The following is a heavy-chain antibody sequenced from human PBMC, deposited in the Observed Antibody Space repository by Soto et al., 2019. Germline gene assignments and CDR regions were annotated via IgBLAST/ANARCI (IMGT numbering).Heavy chain of an antibody. CDR1: GFTFSIYG. CDR3: AKTVYGYDVRQGFDY. D-gene: IGHD5-12*01. J-gene: IGHJ4*02. V-gene: IGHV3-30*18. Sequence: GGSLRLSCAASGFTFSIYGMHWVRQAPGKGLEWVAVISYDGSNKYYADSVKGRFTISRDNSKNTLYLQMNSLIAEDTAVYYCAKTVYGYDVRQGFDYWGQGALVTVSS. CDR2: ISYDGSNK.